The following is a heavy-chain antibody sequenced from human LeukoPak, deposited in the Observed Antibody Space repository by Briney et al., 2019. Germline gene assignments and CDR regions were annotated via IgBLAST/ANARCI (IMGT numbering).Heavy chain of an antibody. CDR2: IKEDGSET. J-gene: IGHJ4*02. V-gene: IGHV3-7*01. CDR3: ARYQTNPNF. CDR1: GFTFSSSW. D-gene: IGHD1-14*01. Sequence: PGGSLRLSCAASGFTFSSSWMSWVRQAPGKGLEWVASIKEDGSETYYVDSVKGRFTISRDNAKNSLSLQMTSLRAEDTAVYYCARYQTNPNFWGQGTLVTVSS.